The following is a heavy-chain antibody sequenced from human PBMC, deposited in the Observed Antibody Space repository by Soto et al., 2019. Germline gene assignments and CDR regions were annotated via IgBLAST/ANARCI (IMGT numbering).Heavy chain of an antibody. CDR1: GFTFSSYA. J-gene: IGHJ4*02. V-gene: IGHV3-23*01. CDR3: AKEGRLDDFWSGYRSDY. CDR2: ISGSGGST. D-gene: IGHD3-3*01. Sequence: GGSLRLSCAASGFTFSSYAMSWVRQAPGKGLEWVSAISGSGGSTYSADSVKGRFTISRDNSKNTLYLQMNSLRAEDTAVYYCAKEGRLDDFWSGYRSDYWGQGTLVTVSS.